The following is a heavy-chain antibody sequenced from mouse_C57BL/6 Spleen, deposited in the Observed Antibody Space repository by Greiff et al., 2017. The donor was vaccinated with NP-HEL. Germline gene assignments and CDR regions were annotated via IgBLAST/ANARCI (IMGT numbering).Heavy chain of an antibody. J-gene: IGHJ2*01. D-gene: IGHD4-1*01. CDR3: ARGNWDVDY. CDR1: GYSITSGYY. CDR2: ISYDGSN. V-gene: IGHV3-6*01. Sequence: EVQLVESGPGLVKPSQSLSLTCSVTGYSITSGYYWNWIRQFPGNKLQWMGYISYDGSNNYNPSLKNRISITRDTSKNQFFLKLNSVTTEDTATYYCARGNWDVDYWGQGTTLTVSS.